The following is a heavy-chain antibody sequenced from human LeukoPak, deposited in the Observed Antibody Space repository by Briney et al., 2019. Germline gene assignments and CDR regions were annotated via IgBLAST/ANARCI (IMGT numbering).Heavy chain of an antibody. Sequence: GGSLRLSCAASGFTFTTYWLGWVRQPPGKGLEWVSYISSTSSTIYYADSVKGRFTISRDNAKNSLYLQMNSLRAEDTAVYYCARAHPGDYSDFQFDYWGQGTLVTVSS. CDR3: ARAHPGDYSDFQFDY. CDR2: ISSTSSTI. V-gene: IGHV3-48*01. D-gene: IGHD4-11*01. J-gene: IGHJ4*02. CDR1: GFTFTTYW.